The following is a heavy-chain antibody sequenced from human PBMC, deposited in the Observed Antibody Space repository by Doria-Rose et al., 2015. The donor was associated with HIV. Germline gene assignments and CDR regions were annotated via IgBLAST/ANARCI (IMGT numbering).Heavy chain of an antibody. Sequence: EVQLVESGGGLVKPGGSLRLSCAASGFTFSRYSMNWVRQAPGKGLEWVSSISSSSEYIYYVDSVQGRFTTSRDNAKNSVYLQMNSLRTEDTAVYYCARDHYDSGGYSRDWGQGTLVTVSS. J-gene: IGHJ4*02. V-gene: IGHV3-21*03. CDR3: ARDHYDSGGYSRD. CDR2: ISSSSEYI. D-gene: IGHD3-22*01. CDR1: GFTFSRYS.